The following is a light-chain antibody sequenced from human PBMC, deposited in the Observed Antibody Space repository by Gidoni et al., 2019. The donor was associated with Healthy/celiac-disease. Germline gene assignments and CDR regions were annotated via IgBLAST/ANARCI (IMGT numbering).Light chain of an antibody. J-gene: IGKJ1*01. Sequence: DIVMTQSPLSLPVTPGAPASISCRSSQSLLHSNGYNYLDWYLQKPGQSPQLLIYLGSNRASGVPDRFSGSGSGTDFTLKISRVEAEDVGVYYCMQALQTPWTFXXXTKVEIK. CDR1: QSLLHSNGYNY. V-gene: IGKV2-28*01. CDR3: MQALQTPWT. CDR2: LGS.